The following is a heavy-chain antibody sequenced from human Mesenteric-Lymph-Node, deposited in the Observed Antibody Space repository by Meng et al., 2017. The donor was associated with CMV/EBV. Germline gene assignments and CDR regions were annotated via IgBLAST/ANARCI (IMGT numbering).Heavy chain of an antibody. CDR1: GFTFSSYS. D-gene: IGHD3-16*01. V-gene: IGHV3-23*01. J-gene: IGHJ6*02. CDR3: AKSFGRGPYYGMDV. CDR2: ISGSGGST. Sequence: GESLKISCAASGFTFSSYSMNWVRQAPGKGLEWVSGISGSGGSTYYADSVKGRFTISRDNSKSTLYLQMNSLRAEDTAVYYCAKSFGRGPYYGMDVWGQGTTVTVSS.